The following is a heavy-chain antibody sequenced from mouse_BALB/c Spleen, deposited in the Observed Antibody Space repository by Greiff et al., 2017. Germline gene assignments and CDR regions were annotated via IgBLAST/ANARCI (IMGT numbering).Heavy chain of an antibody. Sequence: EVQLQESGGGLVQPGGSLKLSCAASGFTFSSYTMSWVRQTPEKRLEWVAYISNGGGSTYYPDTVKGRFTISRDNAKNTLYLQMSSLKSEDTAMYYCARIIYYAMDYWGQGTSVTVSS. J-gene: IGHJ4*01. CDR3: ARIIYYAMDY. D-gene: IGHD2-4*01. CDR1: GFTFSSYT. CDR2: ISNGGGST. V-gene: IGHV5-12-2*01.